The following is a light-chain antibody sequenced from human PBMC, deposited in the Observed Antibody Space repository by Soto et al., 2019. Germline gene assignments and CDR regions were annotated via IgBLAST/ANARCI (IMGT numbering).Light chain of an antibody. V-gene: IGKV1-5*03. CDR3: QQYNSYST. J-gene: IGKJ1*01. CDR1: QSISSW. Sequence: DIQMTQSPSTLSASVGDRVTITCRASQSISSWLAWYQQKPGKAPKLLIYKASSLESGVPSRCSGSGSGTEFTLTISSLQPYDFATYYCQQYNSYSTFGQGTKVDIK. CDR2: KAS.